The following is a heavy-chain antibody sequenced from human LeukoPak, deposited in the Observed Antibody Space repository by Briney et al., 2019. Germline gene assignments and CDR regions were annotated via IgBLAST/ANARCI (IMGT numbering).Heavy chain of an antibody. CDR1: GGSISSSSYF. V-gene: IGHV4-39*01. Sequence: SGTLSLTCTVSGGSISSSSYFLGWIRQPPGKGLEWIGSIFYSGSTYYNPSLNSRATISIDTSKNQFSLRLSSVTAADTAVYYCARQMNTVTADYWGQGTLVTVSS. D-gene: IGHD4-17*01. J-gene: IGHJ4*02. CDR3: ARQMNTVTADY. CDR2: IFYSGST.